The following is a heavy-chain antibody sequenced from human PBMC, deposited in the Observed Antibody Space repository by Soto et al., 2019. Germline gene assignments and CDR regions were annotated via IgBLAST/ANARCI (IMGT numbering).Heavy chain of an antibody. CDR2: INHSGST. CDR1: GESFSGYY. CDR3: ARGPPWNTSGWYVLDYYSYGMDV. J-gene: IGHJ6*02. D-gene: IGHD6-19*01. V-gene: IGHV4-34*01. Sequence: PSETLSLTCAVYGESFSGYYWIWIRQPPGKGLEWIGEINHSGSTNYNPSLKSRVTISLDMSKNQFSLKLSSVTAADTAVYYCARGPPWNTSGWYVLDYYSYGMDVWGQGTTVTVSS.